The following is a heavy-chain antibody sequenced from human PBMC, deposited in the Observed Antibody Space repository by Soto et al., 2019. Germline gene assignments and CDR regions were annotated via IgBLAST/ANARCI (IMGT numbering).Heavy chain of an antibody. Sequence: SETLSLTCTVSGGSISSYYWSWIRQPPGKGLEWIGYIYYSGSTNYNPSLKSRVTISVDRSKNQFSLKLSSVTAADTAVYYCARGGVDYYDSSGYYFSPYYFDYWGQGTLVTVSS. CDR1: GGSISSYY. D-gene: IGHD3-22*01. CDR2: IYYSGST. J-gene: IGHJ4*02. CDR3: ARGGVDYYDSSGYYFSPYYFDY. V-gene: IGHV4-59*12.